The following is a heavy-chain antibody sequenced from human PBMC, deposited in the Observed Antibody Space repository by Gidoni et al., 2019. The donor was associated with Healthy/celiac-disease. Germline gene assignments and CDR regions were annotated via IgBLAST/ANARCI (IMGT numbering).Heavy chain of an antibody. J-gene: IGHJ5*02. V-gene: IGHV4-34*01. CDR1: GGSFSGYY. CDR2: INHSGST. D-gene: IGHD5-18*01. CDR3: ASSRIQLWLIRGGWFDP. Sequence: QVQLQQWGAGLLKPSEPLSLTCAVYGGSFSGYYWSWIRQPPGKGLEWIGEINHSGSTNYNPSLKSRVTISVDTSKNQFSLKLSSVTAADTAVYYCASSRIQLWLIRGGWFDPWGQGTLVTVSS.